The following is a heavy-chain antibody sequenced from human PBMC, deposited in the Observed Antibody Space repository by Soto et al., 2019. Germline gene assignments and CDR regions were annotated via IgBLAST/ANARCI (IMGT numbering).Heavy chain of an antibody. CDR1: GGSISSSNW. V-gene: IGHV4-59*08. Sequence: SETLSLTCAVSGGSISSSNWWSWIRRPPGKGLEWIGYIYYSGSTNYNPSLKSRVTISVDTSKNQFSLKLSSVTAADTAVYYCARQGINRGYYNYWGQGTLVTVSS. CDR2: IYYSGST. D-gene: IGHD3-22*01. J-gene: IGHJ4*02. CDR3: ARQGINRGYYNY.